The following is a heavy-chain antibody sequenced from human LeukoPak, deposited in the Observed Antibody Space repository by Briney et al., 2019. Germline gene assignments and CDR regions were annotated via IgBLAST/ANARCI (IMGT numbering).Heavy chain of an antibody. CDR3: AKGSTDAFDI. V-gene: IGHV3-9*03. CDR2: ISWNSGSI. D-gene: IGHD2-2*01. Sequence: GGSLRLSCAASGFTFDDYAMHWVRQAPGKGLEWVSGISWNSGSIGYADSVKGRFTISRDNAKNSLYLQMNSLRAEDMALYYCAKGSTDAFDIWGPGTMVSVSS. CDR1: GFTFDDYA. J-gene: IGHJ3*02.